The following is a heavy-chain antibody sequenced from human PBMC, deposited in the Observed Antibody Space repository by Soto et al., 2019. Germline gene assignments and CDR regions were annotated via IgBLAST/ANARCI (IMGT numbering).Heavy chain of an antibody. J-gene: IGHJ4*02. CDR1: GFTFSSYG. D-gene: IGHD1-26*01. CDR2: IWYDGSNK. CDR3: ARDRGSYTPFDY. V-gene: IGHV3-33*01. Sequence: SLRLSCAASGFTFSSYGMHWVRQAPGKGLEWVAVIWYDGSNKYYADSVKGRFTISRDNSKNTLYLQMNSLRAEDTAVYYCARDRGSYTPFDYWGQGTLATVSS.